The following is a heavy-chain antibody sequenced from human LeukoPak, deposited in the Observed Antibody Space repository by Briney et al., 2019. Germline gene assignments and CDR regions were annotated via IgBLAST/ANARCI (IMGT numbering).Heavy chain of an antibody. CDR2: IKPDGSDK. Sequence: GGSLRLSCAASGFTFRNYWMTWVRQSPGKGLEWVAIIKPDGSDKYHVDSVRGRFTISRDNAKNSLYLQMNSLRAEDTAVYYCARDTGGSGSYSRTFDYWGQGTLVTVSS. D-gene: IGHD3-10*01. CDR3: ARDTGGSGSYSRTFDY. V-gene: IGHV3-7*01. J-gene: IGHJ4*02. CDR1: GFTFRNYW.